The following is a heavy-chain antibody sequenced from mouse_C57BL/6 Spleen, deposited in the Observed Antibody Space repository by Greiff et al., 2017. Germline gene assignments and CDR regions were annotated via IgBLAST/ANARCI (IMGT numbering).Heavy chain of an antibody. V-gene: IGHV1-81*01. CDR1: GYTFTSSG. CDR2: IYPRSGNT. CDR3: ARSGANRYYYAMDY. D-gene: IGHD1-1*01. Sequence: VQLQQSGAELARPGASVKLSCKASGYTFTSSGISWVKQRTGQGLEWIGEIYPRSGNTYYNEKFKGKATLTADKSSSTAYMELRSLTSEDSAVYFCARSGANRYYYAMDYWGQGTSVTVSS. J-gene: IGHJ4*01.